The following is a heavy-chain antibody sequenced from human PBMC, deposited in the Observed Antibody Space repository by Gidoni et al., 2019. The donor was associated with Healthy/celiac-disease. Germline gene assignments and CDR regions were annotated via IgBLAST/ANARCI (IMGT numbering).Heavy chain of an antibody. CDR2: MNPNSGNT. Sequence: QAQLVQSGAEVKKPGASVKGSCTASGYTSTSYDINWVRQATGQWLGWMGWMNPNSGNTGYAQKFQGRVTMTRNTSISTAYMELSSLRSEDTAVYYCARGRSSWLPPLLYWGQGTLVTVSS. CDR1: GYTSTSYD. V-gene: IGHV1-8*01. D-gene: IGHD6-13*01. J-gene: IGHJ4*02. CDR3: ARGRSSWLPPLLY.